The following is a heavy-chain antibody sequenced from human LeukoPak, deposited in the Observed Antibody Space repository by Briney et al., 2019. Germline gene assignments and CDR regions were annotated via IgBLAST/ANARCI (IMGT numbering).Heavy chain of an antibody. Sequence: ASVKVSCKVSGYTLTELSMHWVRQAPGQGLEWMGIINPSGGSTSYAQKFQGRVTMTRDMSTSTVYMELSSLRSEDTAVYYCARDQGVVVVPAAMEGPLHHYYYYGMDVWGQGTTVTVSS. CDR2: INPSGGST. V-gene: IGHV1-46*01. J-gene: IGHJ6*02. CDR3: ARDQGVVVVPAAMEGPLHHYYYYGMDV. D-gene: IGHD2-2*01. CDR1: GYTLTELS.